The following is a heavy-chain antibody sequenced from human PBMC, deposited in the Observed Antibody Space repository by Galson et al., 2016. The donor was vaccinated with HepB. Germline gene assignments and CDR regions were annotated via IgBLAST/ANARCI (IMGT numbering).Heavy chain of an antibody. Sequence: SLRLSCAASGFTFSSYWMHWVRQAPGKGLVWVSRINSDGSNTACADSVKGRFTVSRDNSKNTLYLQMNSLRAEDTAVYYCAKGDKVTGWDNWGQGTLVAVSS. CDR2: INSDGSNT. D-gene: IGHD6-19*01. J-gene: IGHJ4*02. CDR3: AKGDKVTGWDN. CDR1: GFTFSSYW. V-gene: IGHV3-74*01.